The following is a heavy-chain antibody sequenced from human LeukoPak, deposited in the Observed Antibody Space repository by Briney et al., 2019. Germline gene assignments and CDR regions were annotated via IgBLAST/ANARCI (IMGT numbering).Heavy chain of an antibody. CDR2: INHSGST. CDR3: ARQVTYYYDSSGYYFPRRYYYYGMDV. D-gene: IGHD3-22*01. J-gene: IGHJ6*02. Sequence: SETLSLTCTVSGGSISSSSHYWGWIRQPPGKGLEWIGEINHSGSTNYNPSLKSRVTISVDTSKNQFSLKLSSVTAADTAVYYCARQVTYYYDSSGYYFPRRYYYYGMDVWGQGTTVTVSS. V-gene: IGHV4-39*07. CDR1: GGSISSSSHY.